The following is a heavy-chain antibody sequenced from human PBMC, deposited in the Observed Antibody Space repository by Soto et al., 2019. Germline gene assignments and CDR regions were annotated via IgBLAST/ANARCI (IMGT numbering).Heavy chain of an antibody. D-gene: IGHD5-12*01. V-gene: IGHV4-31*03. Sequence: SETLSLTCTVSGGSISSGGYYWSWIRQHPGKGLEWIGYIYYSGSTYYNPSLKSRVTISVDTSKNQFSLKLSSVTAADTAVYYCARDRSVAPETRAWFDPWGQGTLVTVSS. CDR1: GGSISSGGYY. CDR2: IYYSGST. J-gene: IGHJ5*02. CDR3: ARDRSVAPETRAWFDP.